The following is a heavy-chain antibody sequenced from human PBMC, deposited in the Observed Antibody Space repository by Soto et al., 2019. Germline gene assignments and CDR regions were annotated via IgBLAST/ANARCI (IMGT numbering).Heavy chain of an antibody. V-gene: IGHV3-66*01. J-gene: IGHJ6*02. D-gene: IGHD5-12*01. CDR3: ARASGYDRRYYSYYGMDV. Sequence: EVQLVESGGGLVQPGGSLRLSCAASGFTVSSNYMSWVRQAPGKGLEWVSVIYSGGSTYYADSVKGRFTISRDNSKNTLYLQMNSLRAEDTAVYYWARASGYDRRYYSYYGMDVWGQGTTVTVSS. CDR1: GFTVSSNY. CDR2: IYSGGST.